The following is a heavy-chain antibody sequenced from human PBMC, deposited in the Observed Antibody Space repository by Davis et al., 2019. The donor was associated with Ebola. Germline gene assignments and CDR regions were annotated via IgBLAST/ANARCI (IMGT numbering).Heavy chain of an antibody. Sequence: GESLKISCAASGFTFSSYGMHWVRQAPGKGLEWVAFIRYDGSNKYYADSVKGRFTISRDNSKNTLYLQMNSLRAEDTAVYYCAKTGSGYYTGYYYYYMDVWGKGTTVTVSS. J-gene: IGHJ6*03. CDR3: AKTGSGYYTGYYYYYMDV. CDR2: IRYDGSNK. V-gene: IGHV3-30*02. CDR1: GFTFSSYG. D-gene: IGHD3-3*01.